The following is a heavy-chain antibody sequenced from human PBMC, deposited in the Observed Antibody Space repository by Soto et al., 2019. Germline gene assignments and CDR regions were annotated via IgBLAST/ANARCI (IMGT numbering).Heavy chain of an antibody. V-gene: IGHV3-23*01. D-gene: IGHD4-4*01. CDR2: ISGSGGST. J-gene: IGHJ4*02. Sequence: EVQLLESGGGLVQPGGSLRLSCAASGFTFSSYAMSWVRQAPGKGLEWVSAISGSGGSTYYTDSVKGRFTISRDNSKNTLYLQMNSLRAEDTAVYYCAKPLNRLRRLQVDYWGQGTLVTVSS. CDR3: AKPLNRLRRLQVDY. CDR1: GFTFSSYA.